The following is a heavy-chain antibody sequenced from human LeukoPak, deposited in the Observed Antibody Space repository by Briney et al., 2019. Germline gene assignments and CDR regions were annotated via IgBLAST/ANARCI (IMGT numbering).Heavy chain of an antibody. CDR2: MNPNSGNT. D-gene: IGHD5-12*01. J-gene: IGHJ4*02. CDR3: AREGNSGSY. V-gene: IGHV1-8*01. CDR1: ERTFTSYD. Sequence: ASLKVSGKASERTFTSYDINWGRQATGQGVGWMGWMNPNSGNTGYAQKFQGRVTMTRNTSISTAYRELSSVRSEDTAVYYCAREGNSGSYWGQGTLVTVSS.